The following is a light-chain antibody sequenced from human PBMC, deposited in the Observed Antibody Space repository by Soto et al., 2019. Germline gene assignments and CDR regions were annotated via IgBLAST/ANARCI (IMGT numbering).Light chain of an antibody. V-gene: IGLV2-8*01. J-gene: IGLJ3*02. Sequence: QSVLTQPPSASGSLGQSVTISCTGTSDDVGGYNYVSWYQQYPGKAPKLILYEVHKRPSGVPDRFSGSKSGNTASLSVSGLQSEDEADYHCGSYAGSNGWVFGGGTKLTVL. CDR3: GSYAGSNGWV. CDR1: SDDVGGYNY. CDR2: EVH.